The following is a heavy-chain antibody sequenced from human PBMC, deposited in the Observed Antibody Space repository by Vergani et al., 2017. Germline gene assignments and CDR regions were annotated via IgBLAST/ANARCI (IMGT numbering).Heavy chain of an antibody. Sequence: QVQLVQSGAEVKKPGASVKVSCKASGYTFTGYYMHWVRQAPGQGLEWMGWINPNNGGTSYAQKFQGRVTMTRDTSISTAYMELSSLRSDDTAVYYCARKGDDSSGYLFDYWGQGTLVTVSS. CDR1: GYTFTGYY. J-gene: IGHJ4*02. D-gene: IGHD3-22*01. V-gene: IGHV1-2*02. CDR3: ARKGDDSSGYLFDY. CDR2: INPNNGGT.